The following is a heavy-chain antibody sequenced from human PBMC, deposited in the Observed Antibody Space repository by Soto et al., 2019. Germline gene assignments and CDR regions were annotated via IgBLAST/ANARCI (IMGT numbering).Heavy chain of an antibody. CDR2: ISNSGGTT. CDR1: GFTFSTYA. D-gene: IGHD3-9*01. CDR3: AKDPILTGYYDGVDI. J-gene: IGHJ3*02. V-gene: IGHV3-23*01. Sequence: GGSLTLSSAASGFTFSTYAMTWVRQAPGKGLEWVSVISNSGGTTYYADSVKGRFTISRDNSKNTVYLQMNSLRAEDTALYYCAKDPILTGYYDGVDIWGEVTMFTVS.